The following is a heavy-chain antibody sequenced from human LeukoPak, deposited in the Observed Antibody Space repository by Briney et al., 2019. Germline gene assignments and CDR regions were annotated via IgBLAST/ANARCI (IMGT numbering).Heavy chain of an antibody. CDR1: GGTFSSHG. J-gene: IGHJ4*02. CDR2: IIPKFGTA. Sequence: GASVKVSCKVSGGTFSSHGISWVRQAPGQGLEWMGGIIPKFGTANYAQKFQDRVILTADESTSTAYMEVTSLRSEDTAVYYCRRTPPRYFDGADYWGQGTLVTVSS. V-gene: IGHV1-69*13. D-gene: IGHD3-9*01. CDR3: RRTPPRYFDGADY.